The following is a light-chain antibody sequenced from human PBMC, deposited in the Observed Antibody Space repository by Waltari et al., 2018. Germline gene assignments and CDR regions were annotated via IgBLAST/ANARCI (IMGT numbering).Light chain of an antibody. CDR2: RNS. J-gene: IGLJ3*02. Sequence: QSVLTQPPSASGTPGQRVTISCTGSTSYIYWYQQLPGTAPKLLIYRNSQRPSGVPYRFSGSKSCTSASLTISGLRSEDEADYYCAAWDVSLSARVFGGGTKLTVL. CDR3: AAWDVSLSARV. V-gene: IGLV1-47*01. CDR1: TSY.